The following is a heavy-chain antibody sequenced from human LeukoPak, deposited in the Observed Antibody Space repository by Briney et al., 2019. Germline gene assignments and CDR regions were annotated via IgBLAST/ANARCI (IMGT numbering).Heavy chain of an antibody. CDR3: ARRGYSGSYRDAFDI. CDR2: IKQDGSEK. V-gene: IGHV3-7*01. CDR1: GFTFSSYW. D-gene: IGHD1-26*01. J-gene: IGHJ3*02. Sequence: SGGSLRLSCAASGFTFSSYWMSWVRQAPGKGLEWVANIKQDGSEKYYVDSVKGRFTISRDNAKNSLYLQMNSLRAEDTAVYYCARRGYSGSYRDAFDIWGQGTMVTVSS.